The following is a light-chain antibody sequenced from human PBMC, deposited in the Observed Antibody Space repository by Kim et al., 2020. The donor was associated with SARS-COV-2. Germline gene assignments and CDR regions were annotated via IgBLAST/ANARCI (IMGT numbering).Light chain of an antibody. V-gene: IGLV6-57*01. Sequence: ITISWTRSRGSIARTYVQWDQQRPGTSPTTVIYEHYQRPSGVPDRFSGSIDRSSNSASLTISGLKTEDEADYYCQSYVSSNQGVFGGGTQLTVL. CDR2: EHY. CDR1: RGSIARTY. J-gene: IGLJ3*02. CDR3: QSYVSSNQGV.